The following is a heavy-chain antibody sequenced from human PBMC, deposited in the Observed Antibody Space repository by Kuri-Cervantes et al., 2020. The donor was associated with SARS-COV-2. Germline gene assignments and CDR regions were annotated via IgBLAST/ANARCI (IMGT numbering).Heavy chain of an antibody. V-gene: IGHV1-2*02. J-gene: IGHJ4*02. CDR1: GHTFTGYY. CDR2: INPNSGGT. CDR3: ATPRYCSGGSCYGLFDY. D-gene: IGHD2-15*01. Sequence: ASVKVSCKASGHTFTGYYMHWVRQAPGQGLERMGWINPNSGGTNYTQKFQGRVTMTRDTSISTAYMELSRLRSDDTAVYYCATPRYCSGGSCYGLFDYWGQGTLVTVSS.